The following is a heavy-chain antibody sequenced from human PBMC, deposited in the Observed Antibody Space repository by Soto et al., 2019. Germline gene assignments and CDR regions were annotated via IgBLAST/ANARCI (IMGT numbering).Heavy chain of an antibody. CDR2: IYWDNDR. CDR3: AHRLTSSGAWDVCWCDS. V-gene: IGHV2-5*02. D-gene: IGHD1-26*01. Sequence: QITLKESGPTLVEPTQTLTLTCSFSGFSLTTSGVGVGWFRQAPGKALECLGIIYWDNDRRYNPSLKTRLTITKDTSGKQVVLTMTYMEPVDTGTYYCAHRLTSSGAWDVCWCDSWGQGTPVTVS. J-gene: IGHJ5*01. CDR1: GFSLTTSGVG.